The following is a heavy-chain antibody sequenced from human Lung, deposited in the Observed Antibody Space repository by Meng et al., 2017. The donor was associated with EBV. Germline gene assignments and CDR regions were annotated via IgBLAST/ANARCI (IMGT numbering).Heavy chain of an antibody. CDR3: ARVAAAGNEWFDP. D-gene: IGHD6-13*01. J-gene: IGHJ5*02. V-gene: IGHV4-4*02. CDR2: IYHSGST. CDR1: GGSISSINW. Sequence: LRLASAHGSGTPSESLSLTCAVSGGSISSINWWTWVRQPPGKGLEWIGEIYHSGSTNYNPSLKSRVTISVDKSKNQFSLKLSSVTAADTAVYYCARVAAAGNEWFDPWGQGTLVTVSS.